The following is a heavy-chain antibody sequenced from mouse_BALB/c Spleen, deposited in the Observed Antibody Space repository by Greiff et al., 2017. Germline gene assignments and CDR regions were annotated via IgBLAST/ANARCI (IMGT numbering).Heavy chain of an antibody. CDR2: ISSGGGST. D-gene: IGHD2-4*01. Sequence: EVQLQESGGGLVKPGGSLKLSCAASGFAFSSYDMSWVRQTPEKRLEWVAYISSGGGSTYYPDTVKGRFTISRDNAKNTLYLQMSSLKSEDTAMYYCARHATMITKGYFDYWGQGTTLTVSS. V-gene: IGHV5-12-1*01. J-gene: IGHJ2*01. CDR3: ARHATMITKGYFDY. CDR1: GFAFSSYD.